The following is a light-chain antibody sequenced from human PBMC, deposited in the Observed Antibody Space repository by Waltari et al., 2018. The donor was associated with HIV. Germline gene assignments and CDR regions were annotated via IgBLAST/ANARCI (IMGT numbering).Light chain of an antibody. J-gene: IGLJ2*01. V-gene: IGLV2-14*01. CDR3: SSYTSSSTVV. CDR1: TSDVGGYYY. Sequence: QSALTQPASVSGSPGQSITISCTGTTSDVGGYYYVSWYQQHPGTAPKLLLYEVTNRPSGVSNRFAGSKSGNTASLTISGLQADDEAEYYCSSYTSSSTVVVGGGTKLTVL. CDR2: EVT.